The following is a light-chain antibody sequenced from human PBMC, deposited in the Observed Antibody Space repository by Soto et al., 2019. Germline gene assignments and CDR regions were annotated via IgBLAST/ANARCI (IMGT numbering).Light chain of an antibody. CDR2: DAS. CDR1: QSVSSY. V-gene: IGKV3-11*01. CDR3: HQYDKWPRP. J-gene: IGKJ1*01. Sequence: EIVLTQSPATLSLSPGERATLSCRASQSVSSYLAWYQQKPGQAPRLLIYDASNRATGIPARFTAGGSGTEFPLPTSSLQSDDLAVYYCHQYDKWPRPFAQGPKLNI.